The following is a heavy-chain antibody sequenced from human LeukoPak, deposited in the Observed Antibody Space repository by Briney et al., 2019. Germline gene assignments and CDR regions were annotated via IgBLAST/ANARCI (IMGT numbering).Heavy chain of an antibody. J-gene: IGHJ5*01. D-gene: IGHD6-19*01. CDR2: ISSSSSTI. Sequence: GGSLRLSCAASGLTFSSHSMNWVRQAPGKGLEWVSYISSSSSTIYYADSVKGRFTISRDNAKNSLYLQLNSLRDEDTAVYYCARVVAGIDWFDYWGQGTLVTVSS. CDR3: ARVVAGIDWFDY. V-gene: IGHV3-48*02. CDR1: GLTFSSHS.